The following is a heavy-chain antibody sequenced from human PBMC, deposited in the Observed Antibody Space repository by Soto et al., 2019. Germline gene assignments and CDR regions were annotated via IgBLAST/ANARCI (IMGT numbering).Heavy chain of an antibody. CDR3: GSVRPSGYVLS. Sequence: SETLSLTCTVSGGSLSSYYWTWIRQSPGKGLEWIGYVYFSGNTNYNPSLKSRVTISIDTSKNQFSLRLASVTAAATAFYYCGSVRPSGYVLSWGQGTLVTVSS. D-gene: IGHD6-25*01. J-gene: IGHJ5*02. CDR1: GGSLSSYY. CDR2: VYFSGNT. V-gene: IGHV4-59*01.